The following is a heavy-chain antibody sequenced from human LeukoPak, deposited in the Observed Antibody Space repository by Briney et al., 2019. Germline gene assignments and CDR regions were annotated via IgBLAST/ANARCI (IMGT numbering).Heavy chain of an antibody. J-gene: IGHJ3*02. CDR3: ARSLLAGASSSDAFDI. CDR2: INPNSGGT. D-gene: IGHD1-26*01. V-gene: IGHV1-2*02. CDR1: GYTFTGYY. Sequence: GASVKVSCKASGYTFTGYYIHWVRQAPGQGLEWMGWINPNSGGTNYAQKFQGRVTMTRDTSISTAYMELSRLRSDDTAVYYCARSLLAGASSSDAFDIWGQGTMVTVSS.